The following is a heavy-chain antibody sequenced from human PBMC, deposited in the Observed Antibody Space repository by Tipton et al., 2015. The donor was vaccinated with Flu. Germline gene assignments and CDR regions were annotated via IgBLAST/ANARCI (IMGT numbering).Heavy chain of an antibody. CDR3: ARDSRFSFGYDDYYGMDV. CDR2: IYSTGST. V-gene: IGHV4-4*07. J-gene: IGHJ6*02. Sequence: TLSLTCTVSGGSIDNYYWTWIRQPAGKGLEWIGRIYSTGSTNYNPSLTGRVTVSIDTSANQISLKVNSVTAADTAVYYCARDSRFSFGYDDYYGMDVWGQGTTVTVSS. CDR1: GGSIDNYY. D-gene: IGHD5-18*01.